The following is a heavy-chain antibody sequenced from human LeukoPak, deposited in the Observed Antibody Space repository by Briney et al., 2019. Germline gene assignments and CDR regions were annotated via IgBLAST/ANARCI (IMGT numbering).Heavy chain of an antibody. CDR3: VRSAQGRGGYAFDY. CDR2: ISYSGST. Sequence: SETLSLSCTVSGGSISTFYWSWIRRPPGKGLEWSGYISYSGSTNFNPSLKSRVTISVDTSKNQFSLKLSSVTAADTAVYYCVRSAQGRGGYAFDYWGQGTLVTVSS. J-gene: IGHJ4*02. CDR1: GGSISTFY. D-gene: IGHD5-12*01. V-gene: IGHV4-59*12.